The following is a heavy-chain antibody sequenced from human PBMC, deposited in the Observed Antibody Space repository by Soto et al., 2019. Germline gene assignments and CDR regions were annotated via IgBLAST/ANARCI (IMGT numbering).Heavy chain of an antibody. CDR2: ISWNSGSI. D-gene: IGHD2-2*01. CDR3: AKDLRRYCSSTSCCYYFDY. V-gene: IGHV3-9*01. CDR1: GFTFDDYA. J-gene: IGHJ4*02. Sequence: EVQLVESGGGLVQPGRSLRLSCAASGFTFDDYAMHWVRQAPGKGLEWVSGISWNSGSIGYADSVKGRFTISRDNAKNSLYLQMNSLRAEDTALYYCAKDLRRYCSSTSCCYYFDYWGQGTLVTVSS.